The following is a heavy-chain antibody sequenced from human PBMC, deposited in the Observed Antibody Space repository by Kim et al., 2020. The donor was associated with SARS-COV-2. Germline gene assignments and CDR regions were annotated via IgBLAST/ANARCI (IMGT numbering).Heavy chain of an antibody. Sequence: GGSLRLSCAASGFTFSSYGMHWVRQAPGKGLEWVAVIWYDGSNKYYADSVKGRFTISRDNSKNTLYLQMNSLRAEDTAVYYCARDSSRSTKGLFDYWGQGTLVTVSS. V-gene: IGHV3-33*01. CDR3: ARDSSRSTKGLFDY. CDR1: GFTFSSYG. J-gene: IGHJ4*02. CDR2: IWYDGSNK.